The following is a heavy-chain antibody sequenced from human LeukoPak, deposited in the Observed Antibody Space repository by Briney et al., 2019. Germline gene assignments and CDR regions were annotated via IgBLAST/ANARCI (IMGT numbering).Heavy chain of an antibody. Sequence: GGSLRLSCVGSGFTFSVSAMHWVRQASGKGLEWVGRIRSKAYSYATAYAASVRGRFTISRDDSKYTAYLQMNSLKTEDTAVYYCTRPHPSCTGGVCFWDWGQGTLVTVSS. D-gene: IGHD2-8*02. CDR1: GFTFSVSA. J-gene: IGHJ1*01. V-gene: IGHV3-73*01. CDR3: TRPHPSCTGGVCFWD. CDR2: IRSKAYSYAT.